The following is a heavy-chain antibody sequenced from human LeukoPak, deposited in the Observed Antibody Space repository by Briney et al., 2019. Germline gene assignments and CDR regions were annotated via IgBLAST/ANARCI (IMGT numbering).Heavy chain of an antibody. V-gene: IGHV4-28*01. J-gene: IGHJ3*02. D-gene: IGHD3-3*01. CDR3: ARRAPALFGAFDI. CDR2: IYYSGST. CDR1: GYSISSSNW. Sequence: SDTLSLTCAVSGYSISSSNWWGWIRQPPGKGLEWIGYIYYSGSTYYSPSLKSRVTMSVDTSKNQFSLKLSSVTAVDTAVYYCARRAPALFGAFDIWGQGTMVTVSS.